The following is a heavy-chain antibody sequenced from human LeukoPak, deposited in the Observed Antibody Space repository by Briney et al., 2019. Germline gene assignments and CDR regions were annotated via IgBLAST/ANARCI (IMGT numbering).Heavy chain of an antibody. D-gene: IGHD6-6*01. Sequence: SETLSLTCAVYGGSFSGYYWSWIRQPPGKGLEWIGEINHSGSTNYNPSLKSRVTISVDTSKNQFPLKLSSVTAADTAVYYCARGGSSSRENWFDPWGQGTLVTVSS. CDR3: ARGGSSSRENWFDP. CDR1: GGSFSGYY. CDR2: INHSGST. V-gene: IGHV4-34*01. J-gene: IGHJ5*02.